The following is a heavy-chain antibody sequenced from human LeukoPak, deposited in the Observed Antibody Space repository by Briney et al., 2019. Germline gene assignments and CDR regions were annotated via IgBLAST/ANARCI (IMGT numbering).Heavy chain of an antibody. CDR2: IKQDGSEK. V-gene: IGHV3-7*01. CDR3: ARAFRDYYYGSGSLYYYYMDV. J-gene: IGHJ6*03. D-gene: IGHD3-10*01. CDR1: GFTFSSYW. Sequence: GGSLRLSCAASGFTFSSYWMSWVRQAPGKGLEWVANIKQDGSEKYYVDSVKGRFTISRDNAKNSLYLQMNSLRAEDTAVYYCARAFRDYYYGSGSLYYYYMDVWGKGTTVTVSS.